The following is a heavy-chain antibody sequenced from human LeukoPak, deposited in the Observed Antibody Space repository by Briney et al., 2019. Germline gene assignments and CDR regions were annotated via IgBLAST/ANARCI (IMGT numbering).Heavy chain of an antibody. CDR1: GYSFTSYW. Sequence: GESLQISCKGSGYSFTSYWISWVRPMPRKGVEMMGRFDPSGSYTNYSPSFQGHDTISADKSINTAYLQWSRLKASDTAMYYCARRVSRCSSTSCLNWFDPWGQGTLVTVS. CDR2: FDPSGSYT. CDR3: ARRVSRCSSTSCLNWFDP. J-gene: IGHJ5*02. V-gene: IGHV5-10-1*01. D-gene: IGHD2-2*01.